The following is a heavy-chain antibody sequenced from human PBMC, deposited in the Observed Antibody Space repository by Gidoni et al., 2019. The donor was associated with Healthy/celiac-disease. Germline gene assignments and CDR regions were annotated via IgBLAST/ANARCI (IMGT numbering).Heavy chain of an antibody. D-gene: IGHD2-2*01. Sequence: QVQLQQWGAGLLKPSETLSLTCAVYGGSFSGYYWSWIRQPPGKGLEWIGEINHSGSTNYNPSLKSRVTISVDTSKNQFSLKLSSVTAADTAVYYCARLGYCSSTSCYWMDVWGKGTTVTVSS. J-gene: IGHJ6*04. CDR3: ARLGYCSSTSCYWMDV. V-gene: IGHV4-34*01. CDR1: GGSFSGYY. CDR2: INHSGST.